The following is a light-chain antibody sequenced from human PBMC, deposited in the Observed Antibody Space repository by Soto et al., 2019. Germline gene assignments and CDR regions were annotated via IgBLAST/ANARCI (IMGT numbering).Light chain of an antibody. CDR2: AAS. CDR3: QQSYSTAWT. V-gene: IGKV1-39*01. CDR1: QSISNY. J-gene: IGKJ1*01. Sequence: DIQMTQSPSSLSASVGDRVTITCRASQSISNYLNWYQQKPGKAPKLLIYAASSLQSGVPPRFSDSGSGTAFTLTISSLQLEDFATYYCQQSYSTAWTFGQGTKVEIK.